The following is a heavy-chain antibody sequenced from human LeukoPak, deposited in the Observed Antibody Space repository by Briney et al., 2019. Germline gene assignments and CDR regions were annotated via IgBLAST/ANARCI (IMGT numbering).Heavy chain of an antibody. Sequence: GTSLRLSCAASGFTFSNYAMHWVRQAPGKGLEWVSLISYDGSNKYYADSVKGRFTISRDNSKNMLYLQMSSLRAEDTAVYYCARDHYGGKYFDYWGQGTLVTVSS. CDR3: ARDHYGGKYFDY. J-gene: IGHJ4*02. D-gene: IGHD4-23*01. V-gene: IGHV3-30*04. CDR1: GFTFSNYA. CDR2: ISYDGSNK.